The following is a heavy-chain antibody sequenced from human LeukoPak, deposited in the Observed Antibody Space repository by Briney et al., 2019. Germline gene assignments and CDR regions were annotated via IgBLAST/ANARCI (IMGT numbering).Heavy chain of an antibody. CDR2: TFYSGST. D-gene: IGHD5-24*01. Sequence: SETLSLTCTVSGGSITSSDYYWGWIRQPPVKGLEWIGSTFYSGSTFYNLSLKSRVTISVDTSKNQFSLKLSSVTAADTAVYYCATPRERWLPKNAFDIWGQGTMVTVSS. CDR1: GGSITSSDYY. J-gene: IGHJ3*02. CDR3: ATPRERWLPKNAFDI. V-gene: IGHV4-39*07.